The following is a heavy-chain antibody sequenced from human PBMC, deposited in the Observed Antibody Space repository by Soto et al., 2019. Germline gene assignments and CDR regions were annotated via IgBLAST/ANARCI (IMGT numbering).Heavy chain of an antibody. J-gene: IGHJ4*02. D-gene: IGHD1-7*01. CDR1: GFTFSSYA. CDR2: ISGSGGST. V-gene: IGHV3-23*01. CDR3: AKDNWNFPPYPFDY. Sequence: GSLRLSSAGSGFTFSSYAMSWVRQTPGKGLEWVSAISGSGGSTYYADSVKGRFTISRDNSKNTLYLQMNSLRAEETAVYYCAKDNWNFPPYPFDYWGQGTLVTVSS.